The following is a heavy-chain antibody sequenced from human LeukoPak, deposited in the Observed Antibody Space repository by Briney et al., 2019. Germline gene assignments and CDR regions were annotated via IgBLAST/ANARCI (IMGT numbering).Heavy chain of an antibody. J-gene: IGHJ5*02. V-gene: IGHV1-2*02. CDR1: GYTFTGYY. Sequence: ASVKVSCKASGYTFTGYYMHWVRQAPGQGLEWMGWINPNSGGTNYAQKFQGRVTMTRDTSISTAYMELSRLRSDDTAVYYCARDQEQWLGSNWFDPWGQGTLVTVSS. CDR3: ARDQEQWLGSNWFDP. CDR2: INPNSGGT. D-gene: IGHD6-19*01.